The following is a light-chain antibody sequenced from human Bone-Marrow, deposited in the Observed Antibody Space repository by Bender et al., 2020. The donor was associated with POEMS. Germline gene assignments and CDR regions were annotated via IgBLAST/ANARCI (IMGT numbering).Light chain of an antibody. J-gene: IGLJ2*01. CDR2: KDS. CDR3: QSADSSGTQLVL. V-gene: IGLV3-25*03. Sequence: SYELTQPPSVSVSPGQTARIPCSGDALPNQYAYWYQQKPGQAPVLVLYKDSERPSGIPERFSGSSSGTKVTLVITGVQAEDEADYYCQSADSSGTQLVLFGGGTKLTVL. CDR1: ALPNQY.